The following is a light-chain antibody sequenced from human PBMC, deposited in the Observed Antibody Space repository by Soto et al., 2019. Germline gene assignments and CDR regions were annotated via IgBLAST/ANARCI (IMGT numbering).Light chain of an antibody. J-gene: IGLJ1*01. Sequence: MLTPPHSVSESPGKTVTISCTRSGGSIASGYVQWYQQRPGSAPTTVIYEDNQRPSGVPDRFSGSIDRSSNSASLTISGLKTEDEADYYCQSYHSSTPYVFGTGTKVTVL. CDR3: QSYHSSTPYV. CDR1: GGSIASGY. V-gene: IGLV6-57*03. CDR2: EDN.